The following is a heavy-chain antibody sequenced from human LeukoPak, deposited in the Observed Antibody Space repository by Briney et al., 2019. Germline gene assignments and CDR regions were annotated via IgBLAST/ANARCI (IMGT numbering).Heavy chain of an antibody. D-gene: IGHD3-22*01. CDR3: ARDSYYDSY. CDR1: GGSISSGSYY. J-gene: IGHJ4*02. CDR2: IYTSGST. V-gene: IGHV4-61*02. Sequence: SETLSLTCTVSGGSISSGSYYWSWIRQPAGKGLEWIGRIYTSGSTNYNPSLKSRVTISVDTSKNQFSLKLSSATAADTAVYYCARDSYYDSYWGQGTLVTVSS.